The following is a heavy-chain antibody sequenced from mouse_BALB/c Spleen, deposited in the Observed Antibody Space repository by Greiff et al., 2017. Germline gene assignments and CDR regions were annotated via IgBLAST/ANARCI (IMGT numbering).Heavy chain of an antibody. CDR1: GYTFTSYT. CDR2: INPSSGYT. Sequence: QVQLQQSGAELARPGASVKMSCKASGYTFTSYTMHWVKQRPGQGLEWIGYINPSSGYTNYNQKFKDKATLTADTSSSTAYMQMSSLTSEDSAVYYCARGAYDYDAAWCAYWGQGTLVTVSA. D-gene: IGHD2-4*01. J-gene: IGHJ3*01. V-gene: IGHV1-4*01. CDR3: ARGAYDYDAAWCAY.